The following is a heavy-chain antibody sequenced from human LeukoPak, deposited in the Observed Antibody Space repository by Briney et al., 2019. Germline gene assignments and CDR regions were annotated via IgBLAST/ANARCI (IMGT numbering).Heavy chain of an antibody. J-gene: IGHJ3*01. CDR3: VKDLALAGTGGGFDV. D-gene: IGHD6-19*01. V-gene: IGHV3-23*01. CDR1: GFTFNTYA. Sequence: GGSLRLSRAASGFTFNTYAMNWVRQAPGKGLEWVSDINGGGGDKYYADSVSGRFTISRNNYKKKVSLQMNSLRAEDTGLYYCVKDLALAGTGGGFDVWGQGTRVAVSP. CDR2: INGGGGDK.